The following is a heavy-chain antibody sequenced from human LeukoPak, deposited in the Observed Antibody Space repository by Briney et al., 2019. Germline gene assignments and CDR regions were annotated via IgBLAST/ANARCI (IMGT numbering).Heavy chain of an antibody. Sequence: GGSLRLSCAASEFIFTNYGIHWFRQAPGKGLEWVSLISWDGGSTYYADSVKGRFTISRDNSKNSLYLQMNSLRAEDTALYYCAKDADSSGCPDYWGQGTLVTVSS. V-gene: IGHV3-43D*03. CDR1: EFIFTNYG. J-gene: IGHJ4*02. CDR3: AKDADSSGCPDY. D-gene: IGHD6-19*01. CDR2: ISWDGGST.